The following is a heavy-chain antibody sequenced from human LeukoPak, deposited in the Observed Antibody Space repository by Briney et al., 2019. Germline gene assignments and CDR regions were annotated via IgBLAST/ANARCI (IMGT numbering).Heavy chain of an antibody. CDR3: ARGTIVVVPAPPYGMDV. J-gene: IGHJ6*02. V-gene: IGHV4-31*03. CDR2: IYYSGST. D-gene: IGHD2-2*01. Sequence: SQTLSLTCTVSGGSISSGGYYWSWIRQHPGKGLEWIGYIYYSGSTYYNPSLKSRVTISVDTSKNQFSLKLSSVTAADTAVYYCARGTIVVVPAPPYGMDVWGQGTTVTVSS. CDR1: GGSISSGGYY.